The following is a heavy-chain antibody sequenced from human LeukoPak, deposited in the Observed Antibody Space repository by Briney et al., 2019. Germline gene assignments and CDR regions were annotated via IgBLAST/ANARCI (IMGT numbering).Heavy chain of an antibody. CDR3: ATPGIAVAGTYPYYYGMDV. CDR1: GFTVSSNY. D-gene: IGHD6-19*01. Sequence: GGSLRLSCAASGFTVSSNYMSWVRQAPGKGLGWVSVIYSGGSTYYADSVKGRFTISRDNSKNTLYLQMNSLRAEDTAVYYCATPGIAVAGTYPYYYGMDVWGQGTTVTVSS. CDR2: IYSGGST. J-gene: IGHJ6*02. V-gene: IGHV3-66*01.